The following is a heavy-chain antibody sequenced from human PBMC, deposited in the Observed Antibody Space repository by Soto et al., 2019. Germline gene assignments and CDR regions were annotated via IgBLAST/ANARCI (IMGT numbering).Heavy chain of an antibody. CDR2: IYYSGST. D-gene: IGHD3-3*01. Sequence: QVQLQESGPGLVKPSQTLSLTCTVSGGSISSGGYYWSWIRQHPGKGLEWIGYIYYSGSTYYNPSLKRRVTISVDTSKNQFSLKLSSVAAADTAVYYCARGITIFGGQAFDYWGQGTLVTVSS. J-gene: IGHJ4*02. CDR3: ARGITIFGGQAFDY. V-gene: IGHV4-31*03. CDR1: GGSISSGGYY.